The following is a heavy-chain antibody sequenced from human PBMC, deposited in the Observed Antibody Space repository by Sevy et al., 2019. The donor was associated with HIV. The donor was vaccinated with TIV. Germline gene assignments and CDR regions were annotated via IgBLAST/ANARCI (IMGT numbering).Heavy chain of an antibody. D-gene: IGHD2-8*01. V-gene: IGHV3-23*01. J-gene: IGHJ4*02. CDR1: GFAFYDYS. Sequence: GGSLRLSCAASGFAFYDYSMSWIRQAPGKGLESVATLSFGCGKINYADSVKGRFTISRDNSKNSFYLQMDNLRVEDTALYYCAREGCTRPHDYWGQGTRVTVSS. CDR3: AREGCTRPHDY. CDR2: LSFGCGKI.